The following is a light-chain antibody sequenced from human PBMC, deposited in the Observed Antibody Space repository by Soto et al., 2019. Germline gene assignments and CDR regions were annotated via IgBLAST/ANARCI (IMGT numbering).Light chain of an antibody. J-gene: IGKJ3*01. CDR1: DDISNY. CDR3: QQYANLPLT. Sequence: IQMTQSPSSLSASVGDRVTITCQASDDISNYLNWYQQKPGKAPKVLIYDASHLESGVPSRFSGGGSGTEFTFTISILQAEDIATSYCQQYANLPLTFGPGTKVDIK. V-gene: IGKV1-33*01. CDR2: DAS.